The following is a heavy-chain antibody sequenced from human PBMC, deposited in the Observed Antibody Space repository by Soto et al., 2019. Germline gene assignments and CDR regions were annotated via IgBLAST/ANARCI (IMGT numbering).Heavy chain of an antibody. CDR3: ARHPQGDSHWSYP. J-gene: IGHJ5*02. V-gene: IGHV4-31*03. CDR1: GGSISSGGYY. CDR2: IYYSGST. D-gene: IGHD3-10*01. Sequence: PSETLSLTCTVSGGSISSGGYYWSWIRQHPGKGLEWIGYIYYSGSTYYNPSLKSRVTISVDTSKNQFSLKLSSVTAADTAVYYCARHPQGDSHWSYPWGQGTLLTVSS.